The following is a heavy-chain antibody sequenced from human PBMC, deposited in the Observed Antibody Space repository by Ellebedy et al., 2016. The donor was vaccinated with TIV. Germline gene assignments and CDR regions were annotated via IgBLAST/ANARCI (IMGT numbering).Heavy chain of an antibody. Sequence: ASVKVSCKASGYTFTANYIHWVRQAPGKGLEWVGWINPDSGGTNFARKFQGRVTMTRDTSVNTAYMELSRLESDDTAVYYCARVRRGSSGMDVWGQGTTVTVS. CDR1: GYTFTANY. J-gene: IGHJ6*02. V-gene: IGHV1-2*02. D-gene: IGHD6-13*01. CDR2: INPDSGGT. CDR3: ARVRRGSSGMDV.